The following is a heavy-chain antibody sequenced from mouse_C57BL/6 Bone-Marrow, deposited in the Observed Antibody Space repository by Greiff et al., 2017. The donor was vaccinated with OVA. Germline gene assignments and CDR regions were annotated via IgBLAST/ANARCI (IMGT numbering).Heavy chain of an antibody. CDR1: GYTFTDYE. CDR2: IDPETGGT. Sequence: VKLMESGAELVRPGASVTLSCKASGYTFTDYEMHWVKQTPVHGLEWIGAIDPETGGTAYNQKFKGKAILTADKSSSTAYMELRSLTSEDSAVYYCIITDYWGQGTTLTVSS. J-gene: IGHJ2*01. V-gene: IGHV1-15*01. D-gene: IGHD1-3*01. CDR3: IITDY.